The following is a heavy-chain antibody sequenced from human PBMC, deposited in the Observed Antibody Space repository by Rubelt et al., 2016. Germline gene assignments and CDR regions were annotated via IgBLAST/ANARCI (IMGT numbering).Heavy chain of an antibody. J-gene: IGHJ4*02. V-gene: IGHV4-59*12. CDR3: ARGGKYSYDSWFDY. Sequence: QPQLQESGPGLVKPSETLSLTCTVSGGSISTYYWNWMRQPPGKGLEWIGYIYYSGSTYYNPALKGRVTISVDTATNQFSLKLTSVTDADTAVYFWARGGKYSYDSWFDYWGQGTLVTVSS. D-gene: IGHD5-18*01. CDR2: IYYSGST. CDR1: GGSISTYY.